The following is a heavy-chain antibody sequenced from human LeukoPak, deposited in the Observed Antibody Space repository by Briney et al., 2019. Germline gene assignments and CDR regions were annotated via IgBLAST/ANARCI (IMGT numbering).Heavy chain of an antibody. D-gene: IGHD1-26*01. J-gene: IGHJ4*02. CDR2: ISGSGGST. V-gene: IGHV3-23*01. CDR1: GFTFSSYA. Sequence: GGSLRLSCVASGFTFSSYAMSWVRQAPGKGLEWVSGISGSGGSTYYADSVKGRFTISRDNSKNTLFLQMNSLRAEDTAVYYCAKNSGSYDLHYWGQGTLVTVSS. CDR3: AKNSGSYDLHY.